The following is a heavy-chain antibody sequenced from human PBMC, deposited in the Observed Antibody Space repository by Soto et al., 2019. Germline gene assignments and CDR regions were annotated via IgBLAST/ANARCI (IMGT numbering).Heavy chain of an antibody. CDR3: ARGDSSDQNFDY. V-gene: IGHV1-8*01. J-gene: IGHJ4*02. CDR2: MNPNSGNT. Sequence: GASVKVSCKASGYTFTSYDINWVRQATGQGLEWMGWMNPNSGNTGYAQKFQGRVTMTRNTSISTAYMELSSLRSEDTAVYYCARGDSSDQNFDYWGQGTLVTVSS. D-gene: IGHD3-22*01. CDR1: GYTFTSYD.